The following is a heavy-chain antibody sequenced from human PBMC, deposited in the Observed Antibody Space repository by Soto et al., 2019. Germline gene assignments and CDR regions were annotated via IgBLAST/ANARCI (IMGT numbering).Heavy chain of an antibody. CDR1: SVSISSGDYY. D-gene: IGHD5-18*01. V-gene: IGHV4-30-4*01. CDR3: ATNSYGYPFSDS. Sequence: SETLSLACTVSSVSISSGDYYWILIRQTPGKGLEWIGNIYYSGSTYYNPSLKSRVTISVDTSKNQFSLKLSSVTAADTAVYYCATNSYGYPFSDSWGQGPLVTVSS. J-gene: IGHJ4*02. CDR2: IYYSGST.